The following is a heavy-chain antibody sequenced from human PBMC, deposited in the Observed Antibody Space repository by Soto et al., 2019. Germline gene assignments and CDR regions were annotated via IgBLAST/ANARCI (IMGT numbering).Heavy chain of an antibody. Sequence: EVQLVESGGGLVQPGGSLRLSCAASGFTFGTYWMTWVGQPPGKGLECVADIKPDGSERYYVDSVKGRFTISRDNAKNSLYLYMNSLRAEDTAVYYCATDLNWEHYWGQGTLVTVSS. CDR2: IKPDGSER. CDR3: ATDLNWEHY. D-gene: IGHD7-27*01. CDR1: GFTFGTYW. V-gene: IGHV3-7*04. J-gene: IGHJ4*02.